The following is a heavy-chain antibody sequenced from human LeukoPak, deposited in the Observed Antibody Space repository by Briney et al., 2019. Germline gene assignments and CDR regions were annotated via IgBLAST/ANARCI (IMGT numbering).Heavy chain of an antibody. CDR1: GYTFTGYY. V-gene: IGHV1-2*02. Sequence: ASVKVSCKASGYTFTGYYLHWVRQAPGQGHEWMGWINPNSGATNYAQKFQGRVTMTRDTSISTAYMELSSLRFDDTAVYYCARGIAVAGIDYWGQGTLVTVSS. J-gene: IGHJ4*02. CDR2: INPNSGAT. CDR3: ARGIAVAGIDY. D-gene: IGHD6-19*01.